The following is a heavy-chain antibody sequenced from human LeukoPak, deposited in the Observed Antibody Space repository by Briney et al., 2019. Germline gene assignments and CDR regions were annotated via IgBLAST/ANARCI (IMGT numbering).Heavy chain of an antibody. CDR2: IYYSGST. Sequence: PSETLSLTCTVTGGSISSYYWSWIRQPPGKGLEWIGYIYYSGSTNYNPSLKSRVTISVDTSKNQFSLKLSSVTAADTAVYYCARARNWGNFDYWGQGTLVTVSS. CDR1: GGSISSYY. J-gene: IGHJ4*02. V-gene: IGHV4-59*01. CDR3: ARARNWGNFDY. D-gene: IGHD7-27*01.